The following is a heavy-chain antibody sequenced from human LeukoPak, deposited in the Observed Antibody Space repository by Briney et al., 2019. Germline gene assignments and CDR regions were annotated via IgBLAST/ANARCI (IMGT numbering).Heavy chain of an antibody. CDR3: AKTSGYFPLSYFDY. J-gene: IGHJ4*02. CDR2: INTNSGGT. Sequence: GASVKVSCKASGTTFTGYYLHWVRLAPGQGIEWMGSINTNSGGTDYAQNFQDRVTITKDTSITTAYMELSRLRSDDRAMYYCAKTSGYFPLSYFDYWGQGTLVTVSS. D-gene: IGHD5-12*01. CDR1: GTTFTGYY. V-gene: IGHV1-2*02.